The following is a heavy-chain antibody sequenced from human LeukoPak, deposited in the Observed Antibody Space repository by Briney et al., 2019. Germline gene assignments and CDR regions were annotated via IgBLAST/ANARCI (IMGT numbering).Heavy chain of an antibody. Sequence: SETLSLTCAVYGGSFSGCDWSWLRLPPGKGREWIGEINHSGSTNYNPSLKSRVTISVDTSKNQFSLKLSSVTAADTAVYYCARRAGSGSRYTHYYYYYYMDVWGKGTTVTVSS. CDR2: INHSGST. CDR3: ARRAGSGSRYTHYYYYYYMDV. D-gene: IGHD3-10*01. V-gene: IGHV4-34*01. CDR1: GGSFSGCD. J-gene: IGHJ6*03.